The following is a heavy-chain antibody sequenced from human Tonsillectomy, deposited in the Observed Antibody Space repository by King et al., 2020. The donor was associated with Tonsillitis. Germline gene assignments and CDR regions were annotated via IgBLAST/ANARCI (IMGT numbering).Heavy chain of an antibody. J-gene: IGHJ4*02. CDR2: ISYDGSNK. CDR1: GFTFSSYA. Sequence: QVQLVESGGGVVQPGRSLRLSCAASGFTFSSYAMHWVRQAPGKGLEWVAVISYDGSNKYYADSVKGRFTISRDNSKNKLYLQMNSLRAEDTAVYYCAREPYGSGHSYYYFDYWGQGTLVTVSS. V-gene: IGHV3-30-3*01. D-gene: IGHD3-10*01. CDR3: AREPYGSGHSYYYFDY.